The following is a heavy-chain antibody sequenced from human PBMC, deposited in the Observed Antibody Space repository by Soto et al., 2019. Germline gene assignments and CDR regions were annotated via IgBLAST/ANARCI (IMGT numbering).Heavy chain of an antibody. CDR2: SSNNGSFT. V-gene: IGHV3-11*06. Sequence: PGSSLRLSCAASGFTFSDHYMSWIRQAPGKVLEWIGYSSNNGSFTRYADSVQGRFIISRDNSKNLMYLKMNSLRAEDTALYHCARDLTRHGYSHGSVDFWGLGTPVTVSS. J-gene: IGHJ4*02. CDR3: ARDLTRHGYSHGSVDF. D-gene: IGHD5-18*01. CDR1: GFTFSDHY.